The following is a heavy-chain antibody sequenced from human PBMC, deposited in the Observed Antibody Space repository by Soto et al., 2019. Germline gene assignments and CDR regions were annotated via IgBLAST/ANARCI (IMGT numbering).Heavy chain of an antibody. CDR3: ARGWVVAATFLGSDYYYGMDV. CDR2: INPNSGGT. Sequence: ASVKVSCKASGYTFTGYYMHWVRQAPGQGLEWMGWINPNSGGTNYAQKFQGWVTMTRDTSISTAYMELSRLRSDDTAVYYCARGWVVAATFLGSDYYYGMDVWGQGTTVTVS. J-gene: IGHJ6*02. CDR1: GYTFTGYY. D-gene: IGHD2-15*01. V-gene: IGHV1-2*04.